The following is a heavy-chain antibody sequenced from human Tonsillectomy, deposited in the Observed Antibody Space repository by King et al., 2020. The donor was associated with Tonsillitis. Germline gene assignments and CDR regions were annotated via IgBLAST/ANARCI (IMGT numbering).Heavy chain of an antibody. CDR1: GFTFSSYG. Sequence: VQLVESGGGVVQPGRSLRLSCAASGFTFSSYGMHWVGQAPGKGLDWVAVIWYDVSNKYYADSVKGRLTISRDNSKNMLYLQMNSLRAEDTAVYYCARDSSSWYTTDYFDYWGQGTLVTVSS. CDR3: ARDSSSWYTTDYFDY. J-gene: IGHJ4*02. D-gene: IGHD6-13*01. CDR2: IWYDVSNK. V-gene: IGHV3-33*08.